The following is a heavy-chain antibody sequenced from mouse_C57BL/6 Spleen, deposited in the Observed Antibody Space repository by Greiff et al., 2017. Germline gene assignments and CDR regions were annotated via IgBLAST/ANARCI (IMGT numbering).Heavy chain of an antibody. CDR2: IDPNSGGT. J-gene: IGHJ4*01. D-gene: IGHD2-4*01. CDR1: GYTFTSYW. Sequence: QVQLQQPGAELVKPGASVKLSCKASGYTFTSYWMHWVKQRPGRGLEWIGRIDPNSGGTKYNEKFKSKATLTVDKPSSTAYMQLSSLTSEDSAVXYCASGAPTNDYGEGYAMDYWGQGTSGTVSS. CDR3: ASGAPTNDYGEGYAMDY. V-gene: IGHV1-72*01.